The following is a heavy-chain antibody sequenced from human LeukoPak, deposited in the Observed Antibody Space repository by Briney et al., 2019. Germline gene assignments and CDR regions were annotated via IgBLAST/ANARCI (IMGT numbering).Heavy chain of an antibody. D-gene: IGHD3-3*02. CDR1: GFTFSSYG. CDR3: AKDVIFGVVLDYFDY. CDR2: ISYDGSNK. Sequence: GRSLRLSCAASGFTFSSYGMHWVRQAPGKGLEWVAVISYDGSNKYYADSVKGRFTISRDNSKNTLYLQMNSLRAEDTAVYYCAKDVIFGVVLDYFDYWGQGTLVTVSS. V-gene: IGHV3-30*18. J-gene: IGHJ4*02.